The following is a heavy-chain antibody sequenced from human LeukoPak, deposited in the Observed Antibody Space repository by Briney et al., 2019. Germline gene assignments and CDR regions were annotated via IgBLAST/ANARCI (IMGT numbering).Heavy chain of an antibody. V-gene: IGHV3-30*02. J-gene: IGHJ4*02. CDR3: AKVFWSGVATIDY. CDR2: IRYDGSNK. Sequence: TGGSLRLSCAASGFTFSSYGIHWVRQAPGKGLEWVAFIRYDGSNKYYADSVKGRFTISRDNSKNTLYLQMNSLRAEDTAVYYCAKVFWSGVATIDYWGQGTLVTVSS. D-gene: IGHD5-12*01. CDR1: GFTFSSYG.